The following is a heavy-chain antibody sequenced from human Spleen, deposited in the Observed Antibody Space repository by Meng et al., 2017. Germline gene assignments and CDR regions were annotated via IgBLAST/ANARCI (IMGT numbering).Heavy chain of an antibody. D-gene: IGHD2-21*01. CDR1: GFTFSNHY. CDR2: LYGDGTT. J-gene: IGHJ2*01. CDR3: TRGLAPEGYFDL. V-gene: IGHV3-66*01. Sequence: EVQLVESGGGLVQPGGALSLSCTASGFTFSNHYMDWVRQAPGKGLEWVSVLYGDGTTYYADSVKGRFTISRDNSKNTLYLQMNSLRAEDTAVYYCTRGLAPEGYFDLWGRGTLVTVSS.